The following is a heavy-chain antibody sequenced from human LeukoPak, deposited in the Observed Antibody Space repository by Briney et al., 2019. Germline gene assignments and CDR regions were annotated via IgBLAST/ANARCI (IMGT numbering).Heavy chain of an antibody. D-gene: IGHD6-13*01. J-gene: IGHJ6*03. CDR1: GFTFSSYA. CDR2: ISYDGSNK. Sequence: PGGSLRLSCAASGFTFSSYAMHWVRQAPGKGLEWVAVISYDGSNKYYADSVKGRFTISRDNSKNTLYLQMNSLRAEDTAVYYCARVGYSSSWYSREYYYYYMDVWDKGTTVTVSS. V-gene: IGHV3-30*01. CDR3: ARVGYSSSWYSREYYYYYMDV.